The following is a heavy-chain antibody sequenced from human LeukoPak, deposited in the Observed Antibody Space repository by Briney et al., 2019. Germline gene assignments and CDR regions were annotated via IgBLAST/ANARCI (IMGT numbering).Heavy chain of an antibody. Sequence: GGSLRLSCAASGFTFSSYGMHWVRQAPGKGLEWVAVIWYDGSNKYYADSVKGRFTISRDNSKNTLYLQMNSLRAEDTAVYYCARDLGHITMVRGVKPNGMDVWGQGTTVTVSS. CDR1: GFTFSSYG. D-gene: IGHD3-10*01. CDR2: IWYDGSNK. J-gene: IGHJ6*02. V-gene: IGHV3-33*01. CDR3: ARDLGHITMVRGVKPNGMDV.